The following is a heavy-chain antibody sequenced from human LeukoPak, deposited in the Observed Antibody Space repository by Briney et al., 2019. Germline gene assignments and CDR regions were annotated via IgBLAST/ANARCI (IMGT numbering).Heavy chain of an antibody. CDR2: IYYSGTT. CDR1: GGSISSYY. J-gene: IGHJ4*02. V-gene: IGHV4-59*01. D-gene: IGHD6-19*01. CDR3: ARAGYSSGWLDY. Sequence: SETLSLTCTVSGGSISSYYWSWIRQPPGKGLEWIGYIYYSGTTNYNPSLKSRVTISVDTSKNQFSLKLSSVTAADTAVYYCARAGYSSGWLDYWGQGTLVTVSS.